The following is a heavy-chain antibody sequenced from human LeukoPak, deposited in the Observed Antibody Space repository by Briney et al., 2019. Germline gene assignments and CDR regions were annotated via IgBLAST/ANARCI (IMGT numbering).Heavy chain of an antibody. Sequence: ASVKVSCKASGYTFTGYYMHWVRQAPGQGLEWMGWINPNSGGTNYAQKFQGRVTMTRDTSISTAYMELSRLRSDDTAVYYCARDAGTSSPYFDYWGQGTLVTVSS. D-gene: IGHD1-26*01. V-gene: IGHV1-2*02. CDR3: ARDAGTSSPYFDY. CDR1: GYTFTGYY. CDR2: INPNSGGT. J-gene: IGHJ4*02.